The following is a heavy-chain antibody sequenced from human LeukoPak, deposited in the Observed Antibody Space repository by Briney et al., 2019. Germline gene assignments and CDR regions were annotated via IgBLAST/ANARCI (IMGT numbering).Heavy chain of an antibody. CDR3: ARDGEWELLPHFDY. Sequence: PSQTLSLTCTVSGGSISSGSYYWSWIRQPAGKGLEWIGCIYTSGSTNYNPSLKSRVTISVDTSKNQFSLKLSSVTAADTAVYYCARDGEWELLPHFDYWGQGTLVTVSS. V-gene: IGHV4-61*02. J-gene: IGHJ4*02. D-gene: IGHD1-26*01. CDR2: IYTSGST. CDR1: GGSISSGSYY.